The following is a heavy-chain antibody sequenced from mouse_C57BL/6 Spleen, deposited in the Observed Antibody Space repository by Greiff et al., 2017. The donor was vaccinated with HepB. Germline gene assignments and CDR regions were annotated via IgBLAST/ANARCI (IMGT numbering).Heavy chain of an antibody. CDR3: TRSDDGYYRYWFAY. CDR2: IDPETGGT. CDR1: GYTFTDYE. V-gene: IGHV1-15*01. Sequence: QVQLQQSGAELVRPGASVTLSCKASGYTFTDYEMHWVKQTPVHGLEWIGAIDPETGGTAYNQKFKGKAILTADKPSSTAYMELRSLTSEDSAVYYCTRSDDGYYRYWFAYWGQGTLVTVSA. J-gene: IGHJ3*01. D-gene: IGHD2-3*01.